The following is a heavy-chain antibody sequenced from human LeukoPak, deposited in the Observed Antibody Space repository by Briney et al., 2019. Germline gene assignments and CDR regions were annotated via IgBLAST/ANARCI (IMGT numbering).Heavy chain of an antibody. CDR2: ISYDGSNK. Sequence: PGGSLRLSCAASGFTFSSYGMHRVRQAPGKGLEWVAVISYDGSNKYYADSVKGRFTISRDNSKNTLYLQMNSLRAEDTAVYYCAKGRRDYYDSSGYYYYFDYWGQGTLVTVSS. CDR1: GFTFSSYG. J-gene: IGHJ4*02. D-gene: IGHD3-22*01. CDR3: AKGRRDYYDSSGYYYYFDY. V-gene: IGHV3-30*18.